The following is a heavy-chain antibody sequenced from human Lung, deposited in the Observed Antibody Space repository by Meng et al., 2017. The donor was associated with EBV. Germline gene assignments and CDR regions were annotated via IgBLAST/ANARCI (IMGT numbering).Heavy chain of an antibody. Sequence: ITFSESCPTLMRPTQLLTLTCTLSGISIGTTGVVVGWIRPTTGQALEWLALIYWDGEKHYSPSLKSRLTITKDTSKNQVILTMTKVYPVDTATYYCAHSFTTSGNWFDYWGQGALVTVSS. D-gene: IGHD2/OR15-2a*01. J-gene: IGHJ5*01. CDR3: AHSFTTSGNWFDY. CDR1: GISIGTTGVV. V-gene: IGHV2-5*02. CDR2: IYWDGEK.